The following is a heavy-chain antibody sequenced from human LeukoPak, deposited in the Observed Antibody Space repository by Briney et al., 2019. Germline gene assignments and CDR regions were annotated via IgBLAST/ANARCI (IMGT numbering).Heavy chain of an antibody. CDR2: IYYSGST. Sequence: PSETLSLTCTVSGGSISSYYWSWIRQPPGKGLEWIAYIYYSGSTNYNPRIKGRVPISVDTSKNQYSLKMSSVTAADTAVDYCAITTRYYDSSGCFDFWGQGTLVSVSS. D-gene: IGHD3-22*01. CDR1: GGSISSYY. CDR3: AITTRYYDSSGCFDF. J-gene: IGHJ4*02. V-gene: IGHV4-59*08.